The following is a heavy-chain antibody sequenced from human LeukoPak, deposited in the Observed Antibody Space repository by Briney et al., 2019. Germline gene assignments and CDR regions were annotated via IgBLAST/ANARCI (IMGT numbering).Heavy chain of an antibody. J-gene: IGHJ4*02. CDR2: ISSSGGST. CDR1: GFTFSSYG. V-gene: IGHV3-23*01. CDR3: AEGSNFDY. D-gene: IGHD3/OR15-3a*01. Sequence: GGSLRLSCAASGFTFSSYGMSWVRQAPGKGLEWVSGISSSGGSTYYADSVKGRFTISRDNSKNTLYLQMNSLRAEDTAVYYCAEGSNFDYWGQGTLVTVSS.